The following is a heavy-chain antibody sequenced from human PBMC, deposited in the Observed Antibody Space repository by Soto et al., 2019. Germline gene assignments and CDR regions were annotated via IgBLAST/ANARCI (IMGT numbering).Heavy chain of an antibody. V-gene: IGHV1-69*04. J-gene: IGHJ4*02. Sequence: SVKVSCKASGGTFSSYTISWVRQAPGQGLEWMGRIIPILGIANYAQKFQGRVTITADKSTSTAYMELSSLRSEDTAVYYCARDDPSYSSSWDFDYWGQGTLVTVSS. CDR3: ARDDPSYSSSWDFDY. D-gene: IGHD6-13*01. CDR1: GGTFSSYT. CDR2: IIPILGIA.